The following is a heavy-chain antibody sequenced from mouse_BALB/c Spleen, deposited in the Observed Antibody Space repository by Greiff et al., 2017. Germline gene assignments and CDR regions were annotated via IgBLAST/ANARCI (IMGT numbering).Heavy chain of an antibody. CDR3: ARETTATPFDY. CDR1: GFTFSSYG. Sequence: EVMLVESGGGLVQPGGSLKLSCAASGFTFSSYGMSWVRQTPDKRLELVATINSNGGSTYYPDSVKGRFTISRDNAKNTLYLQMSSLKSEDTAMYYCARETTATPFDYWGQGTTLTVSS. V-gene: IGHV5-6-3*01. J-gene: IGHJ2*01. D-gene: IGHD1-2*01. CDR2: INSNGGST.